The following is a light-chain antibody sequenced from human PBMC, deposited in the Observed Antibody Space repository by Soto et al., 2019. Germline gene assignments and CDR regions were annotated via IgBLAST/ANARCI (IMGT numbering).Light chain of an antibody. Sequence: QSALTQPPSASGSPGQSVTISCTGTSSDVGGYDYVSWYQHYPGKAPKLLIYQVNNRPSGVSSRFSGSKSGNTASLTFSGLQAEDEADYYCSSLTSSNTWVFGGGTKLTVL. J-gene: IGLJ3*02. CDR2: QVN. CDR1: SSDVGGYDY. V-gene: IGLV2-14*01. CDR3: SSLTSSNTWV.